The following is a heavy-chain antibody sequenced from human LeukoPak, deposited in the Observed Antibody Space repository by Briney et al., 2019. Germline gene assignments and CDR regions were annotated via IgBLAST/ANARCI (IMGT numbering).Heavy chain of an antibody. Sequence: VASVKVSCKASGYTFTGYYMHWVRQAPGQGLEWMGWISAYNGNTNYAQKLQGRVTMTTDTSTSTAYMELRSLRSDDTAVYYCARDLVPYYDSSGPYDYWGQGTLVTVSS. CDR3: ARDLVPYYDSSGPYDY. CDR1: GYTFTGYY. CDR2: ISAYNGNT. V-gene: IGHV1-18*04. D-gene: IGHD3-22*01. J-gene: IGHJ4*02.